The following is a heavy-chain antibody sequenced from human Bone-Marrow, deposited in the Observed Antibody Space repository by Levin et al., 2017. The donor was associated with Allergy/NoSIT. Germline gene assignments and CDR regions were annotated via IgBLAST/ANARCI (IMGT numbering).Heavy chain of an antibody. J-gene: IGHJ1*01. CDR1: GGSISNEAYY. CDR3: ARSAAAGEYFQH. Sequence: SETLSLTCTVSGGSISNEAYYWTWIRQHPGKGLEWIGNIYHSGGTDYNPSLRSRVSMSIDTTENQFSLRLTSVTAADTAVYCCARSAAAGEYFQHWGQGTLATVSS. D-gene: IGHD6-13*01. V-gene: IGHV4-31*03. CDR2: IYHSGGT.